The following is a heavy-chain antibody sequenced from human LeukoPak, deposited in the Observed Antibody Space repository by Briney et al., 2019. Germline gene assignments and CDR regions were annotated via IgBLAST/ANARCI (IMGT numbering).Heavy chain of an antibody. J-gene: IGHJ4*02. CDR2: INPNSGGT. CDR3: ATYYSDTSARD. V-gene: IGHV1-2*02. Sequence: ASVKVSCKASGHIFTAYYMFWERQAPGQGLEWMGWINPNSGGTNYAPKFQGRVTMTRDTSISTAYMELSGLTSDDTAVYFCATYYSDTSARDWGQGTLVTVSS. CDR1: GHIFTAYY. D-gene: IGHD3-22*01.